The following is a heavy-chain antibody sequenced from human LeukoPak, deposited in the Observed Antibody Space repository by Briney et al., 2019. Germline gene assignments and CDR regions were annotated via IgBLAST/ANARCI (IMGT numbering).Heavy chain of an antibody. CDR2: IKQDGSEK. J-gene: IGHJ4*02. CDR1: XFTFSXYW. V-gene: IGHV3-7*01. Sequence: XAAXXFTFSXYWMSWVRQAPGKGLEGVANIKQDGSEKYYVDSVKGRFTISRDNAKNSLYLQMNSQRAEDTAVYYCASSLVEMATMPPDYWGQGTLVTVSS. D-gene: IGHD5-24*01. CDR3: ASSLVEMATMPPDY.